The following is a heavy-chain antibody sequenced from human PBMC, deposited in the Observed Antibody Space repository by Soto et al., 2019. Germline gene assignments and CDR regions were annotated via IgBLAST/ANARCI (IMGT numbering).Heavy chain of an antibody. J-gene: IGHJ4*02. D-gene: IGHD3-10*01. CDR1: GGSFSGYY. CDR3: ARGGHRRYYYGSGSYGPIDY. CDR2: INHSGST. Sequence: PSETLSLTCAVYGGSFSGYYWSWIRQPPGKGLEWIGEINHSGSTNYNPSLKSRVTISVDTSKNQFSLKLSSVTAADTAVYYCARGGHRRYYYGSGSYGPIDYWGQGTLVTVSS. V-gene: IGHV4-34*01.